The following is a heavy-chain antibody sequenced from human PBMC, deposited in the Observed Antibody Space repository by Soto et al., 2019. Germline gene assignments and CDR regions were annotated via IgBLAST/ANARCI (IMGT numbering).Heavy chain of an antibody. CDR1: GYSFTSYW. J-gene: IGHJ6*04. D-gene: IGHD6-25*01. CDR3: ARDVIAAAPPYYYYGMYX. Sequence: ESLKISCKGSGYSFTSYWIGWVRQMPGKGLELMVIIYPGDSDTRYSPSFQGQVTISADKSISTAYLQWSSLKASDTAMYYCARDVIAAAPPYYYYGMYXWGKGTTVPVSX. V-gene: IGHV5-51*01. CDR2: IYPGDSDT.